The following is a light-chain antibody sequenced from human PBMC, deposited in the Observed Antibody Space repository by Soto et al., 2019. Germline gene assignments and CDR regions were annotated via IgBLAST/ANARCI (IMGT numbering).Light chain of an antibody. J-gene: IGKJ5*01. CDR2: GAS. CDR1: QSVDSY. CDR3: QQRSSWPIN. V-gene: IGKV3-11*01. Sequence: EIVLTPSPVSLSLSPVEIANLSFSASQSVDSYLVWYQPKPGQAPRLLIFGASNRATGIPARFSGSGSGTDFTLTIDSLEPEDFAVYYCQQRSSWPINCGQGTRREIK.